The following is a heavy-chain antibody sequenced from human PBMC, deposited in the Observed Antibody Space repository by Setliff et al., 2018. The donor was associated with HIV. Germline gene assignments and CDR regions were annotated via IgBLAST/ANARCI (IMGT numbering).Heavy chain of an antibody. CDR3: ARVIDHGARWFFDY. CDR2: ISGSGGST. CDR1: GFSFSIYA. J-gene: IGHJ4*02. Sequence: GGSLRLSCAASGFSFSIYAMSWVRQAPGKGLEWASGISGSGGSTGYADSVKGRFTISRDNAKNSLYLQMNSLRAEDTAVYYCARVIDHGARWFFDYWGQGTPVTVSS. V-gene: IGHV3-23*01. D-gene: IGHD4-17*01.